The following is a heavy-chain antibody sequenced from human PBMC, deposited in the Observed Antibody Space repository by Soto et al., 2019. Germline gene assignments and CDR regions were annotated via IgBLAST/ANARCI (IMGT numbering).Heavy chain of an antibody. J-gene: IGHJ4*02. V-gene: IGHV3-49*04. CDR1: GFTFGDYA. D-gene: IGHD2-15*01. CDR2: IRSKAYGGTT. Sequence: EVQLVESGGGLVQPGRSLRLSCTASGFTFGDYAMSWVRQAPGKGLEWVGFIRSKAYGGTTEYAASVKGRFAISRDDSKSIAYLQMNSLKTKDTAVYYCTRDCDIVVVVAAHSKNGFDYWGQGTLVTVSS. CDR3: TRDCDIVVVVAAHSKNGFDY.